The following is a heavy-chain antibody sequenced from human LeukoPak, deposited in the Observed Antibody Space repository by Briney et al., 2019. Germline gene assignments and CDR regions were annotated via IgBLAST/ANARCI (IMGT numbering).Heavy chain of an antibody. CDR2: IYSDNT. CDR3: ARDPYYGQRLGYMDV. CDR1: GFTVSSNS. Sequence: GGSLRLSCTVSGFTVSSNSMSWVRQAPGKGLEWVSFIYSDNTHYSDSVKGRFTISRDNSKNTLYLQMNSLRAEDTAVYYCARDPYYGQRLGYMDVWGKGTTVTVSS. J-gene: IGHJ6*03. V-gene: IGHV3-53*01. D-gene: IGHD4-17*01.